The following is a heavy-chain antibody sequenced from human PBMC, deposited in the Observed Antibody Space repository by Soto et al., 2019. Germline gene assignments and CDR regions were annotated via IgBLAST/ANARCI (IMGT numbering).Heavy chain of an antibody. J-gene: IGHJ4*02. CDR3: ARGHVNIVAATDY. Sequence: EVQLVESGGGLVQPGGSLRLSCAASGFTFSGHAMHWVRQAPGKGLEFVSAISPNGGSTYYANSVKGRFTVSRDNXKNTLYLQMGSLRAEDMAVYYGARGHVNIVAATDYWGQGTLVTVSS. CDR1: GFTFSGHA. V-gene: IGHV3-64*01. D-gene: IGHD5-12*01. CDR2: ISPNGGST.